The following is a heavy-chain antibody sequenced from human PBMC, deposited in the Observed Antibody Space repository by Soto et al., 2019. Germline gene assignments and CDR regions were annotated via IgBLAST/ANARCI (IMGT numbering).Heavy chain of an antibody. CDR2: IIPIFGTA. V-gene: IGHV1-69*12. Sequence: QVQLVQSGAEVKKPGSSVKVSCKASGGTFSSYAISWVRQAPGQGLEWMGGIIPIFGTANYAQKFQGRVTITADESTSTAYMELSSLRSEDTAVYYCAEKAYYYDSTGYAPFDYWGQGTLVTVSS. J-gene: IGHJ4*02. D-gene: IGHD3-22*01. CDR1: GGTFSSYA. CDR3: AEKAYYYDSTGYAPFDY.